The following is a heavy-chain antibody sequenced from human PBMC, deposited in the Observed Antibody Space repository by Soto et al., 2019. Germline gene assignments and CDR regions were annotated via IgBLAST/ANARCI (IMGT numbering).Heavy chain of an antibody. J-gene: IGHJ4*02. CDR2: ITGSGGST. CDR1: GFTFSTYA. D-gene: IGHD4-17*01. CDR3: AKERYGDYGGIDY. V-gene: IGHV3-23*01. Sequence: EVQLLESGGGLVQPGGSLRLSCAASGFTFSTYAMIWVRQAPGKGLEWVSVITGSGGSTYYADSVKGRFTISRDTSKNTLFLQMNSLRAEDTAVYYCAKERYGDYGGIDYWGQVTMVTVSS.